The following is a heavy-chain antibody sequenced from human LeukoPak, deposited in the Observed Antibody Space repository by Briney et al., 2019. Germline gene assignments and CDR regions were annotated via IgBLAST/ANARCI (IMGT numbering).Heavy chain of an antibody. D-gene: IGHD1-20*01. CDR1: GGSISSYY. CDR2: IYYSGST. J-gene: IGHJ4*02. CDR3: ATLSNWNRYYFDY. Sequence: SETLSLTCAVSGGSISSYYWSWIRQPPWKGLEWIGYIYYSGSTNYNPSLKSRVTISVDTSKNQFSLKLSSVTAADTAVYYCATLSNWNRYYFDYWGQGTLVTVSS. V-gene: IGHV4-59*01.